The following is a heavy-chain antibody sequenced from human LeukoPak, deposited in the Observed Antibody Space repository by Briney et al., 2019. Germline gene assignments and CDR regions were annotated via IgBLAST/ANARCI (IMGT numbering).Heavy chain of an antibody. CDR2: IHYSGST. D-gene: IGHD3-10*01. CDR3: AREVYALWFGESLYPTGFDY. Sequence: SETLSLTCTVSGSMYNYYWSWIRQPPGKGLEWIGYIHYSGSTNYNPSLKSRVTISVDTSKNQFSLKVRSVTTADTAVYYCAREVYALWFGESLYPTGFDYWGQGTLVTVSS. J-gene: IGHJ4*02. V-gene: IGHV4-59*01. CDR1: GSMYNYY.